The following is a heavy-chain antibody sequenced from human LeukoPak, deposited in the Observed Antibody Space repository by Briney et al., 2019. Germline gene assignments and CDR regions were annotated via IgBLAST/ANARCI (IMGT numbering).Heavy chain of an antibody. V-gene: IGHV4-38-2*02. Sequence: PSETLSLTCTVSGYSIRSGYYWGWIRQPPGKGLEWIGEINHSGSTNYNPSLKSRVTISVDTSKNQFSLKLSSVTAADTAVYYCARDQNGDFSAFDIWGQGTMVTVSS. CDR3: ARDQNGDFSAFDI. D-gene: IGHD4-17*01. CDR1: GYSIRSGYY. J-gene: IGHJ3*02. CDR2: INHSGST.